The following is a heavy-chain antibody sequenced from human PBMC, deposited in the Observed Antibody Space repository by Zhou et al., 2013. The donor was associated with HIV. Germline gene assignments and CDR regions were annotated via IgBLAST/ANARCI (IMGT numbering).Heavy chain of an antibody. CDR1: GGTFSSYA. Sequence: QVQLVQSGAEVKKPGSSVKVSCKASGGTFSSYAINWVRQVPGQGLEWMGWVIPTSGNATYAPKFQGRVTITRDTSISTAYLELSSLRSEDTAVYFCSRGVGAVGDYWGQGTLLTVSS. CDR3: SRGVGAVGDY. D-gene: IGHD6-19*01. CDR2: VIPTSGNA. J-gene: IGHJ4*02. V-gene: IGHV1-8*02.